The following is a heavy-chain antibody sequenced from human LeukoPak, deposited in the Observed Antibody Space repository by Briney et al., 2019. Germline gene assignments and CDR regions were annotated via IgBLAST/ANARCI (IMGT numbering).Heavy chain of an antibody. D-gene: IGHD2-2*01. V-gene: IGHV3-11*01. CDR1: GFTFSDYY. J-gene: IGHJ4*02. Sequence: GGSLRLSCAASGFTFSDYYMSWIRQAPGKGLEWVSYISSSDSTIYYADSVKGRFTISRDNAKNSLYLQMNSLRAEDTAVYYCARDLYEDIVVVPAASFDFWGQGTLVTVSS. CDR2: ISSSDSTI. CDR3: ARDLYEDIVVVPAASFDF.